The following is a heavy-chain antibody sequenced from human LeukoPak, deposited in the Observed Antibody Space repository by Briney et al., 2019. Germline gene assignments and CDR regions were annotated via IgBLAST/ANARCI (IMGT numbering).Heavy chain of an antibody. CDR1: GFTFDDYG. V-gene: IGHV3-20*01. CDR2: INWNGGST. Sequence: GGPLRLSCAASGFTFDDYGMSWVRQAPGKGLEWVSGINWNGGSTGYADSVKGRFTISRDNAKNSLYQQMNSLRAEDTALYHCAKLWFGELWSAFDIWGQGTMVTVSS. D-gene: IGHD3-10*01. CDR3: AKLWFGELWSAFDI. J-gene: IGHJ3*02.